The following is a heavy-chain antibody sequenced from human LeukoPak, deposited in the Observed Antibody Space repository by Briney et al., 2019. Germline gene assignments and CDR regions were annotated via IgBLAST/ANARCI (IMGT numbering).Heavy chain of an antibody. CDR3: AREGGYDFWSGYYDY. J-gene: IGHJ4*02. D-gene: IGHD3-3*01. Sequence: PGGSLRLSCAASGFTFSSYAMSWVRQAPGKGLEWVSGISGSGGSTYYADSVKGRFTISRDNSKNTLYLQMNSLRAEDTAVYYCAREGGYDFWSGYYDYWGQGTLVTVSS. V-gene: IGHV3-23*01. CDR1: GFTFSSYA. CDR2: ISGSGGST.